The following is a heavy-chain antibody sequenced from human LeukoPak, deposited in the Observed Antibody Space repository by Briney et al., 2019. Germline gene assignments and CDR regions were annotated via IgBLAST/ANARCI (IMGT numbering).Heavy chain of an antibody. CDR2: INAASNVI. J-gene: IGHJ4*02. Sequence: GGSLRXSCAASGFTFSTYDMSWVRQAPGKGLEWVSAINAASNVIYYAESVKGRFTISRDNAKKSLFLQMNRLRHEDTAVYYCTRRAPSHDFDSWGQGTLVTVSS. CDR3: TRRAPSHDFDS. V-gene: IGHV3-21*01. CDR1: GFTFSTYD.